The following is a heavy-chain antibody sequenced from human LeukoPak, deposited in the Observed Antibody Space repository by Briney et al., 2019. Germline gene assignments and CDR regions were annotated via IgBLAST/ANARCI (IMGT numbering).Heavy chain of an antibody. CDR2: ISSSSSYI. V-gene: IGHV3-21*01. J-gene: IGHJ4*02. CDR1: GFTFSSYW. CDR3: ARDSDIQPRR. D-gene: IGHD5-18*01. Sequence: GGSLRLSCAASGFTFSSYWMSWVRQAPGKGLEWVSSISSSSSYIYYADSVKGRFTISRDNAKNSLYLQMNSLRAEDTAVYYCARDSDIQPRRWGQGTLVTVSS.